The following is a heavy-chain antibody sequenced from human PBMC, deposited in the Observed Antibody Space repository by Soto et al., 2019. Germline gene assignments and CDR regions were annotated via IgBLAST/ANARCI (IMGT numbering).Heavy chain of an antibody. Sequence: SETLSLTCTVSGASIRSTDYYWSWVRHAPGKGLEWIGYVYYTGSTYYNPSLMSRLTISVDTSKNQFSLKLTSVTAAETAVYYCVRTAREGAVAPHWFDRWGQGTKITFYS. CDR2: VYYTGST. CDR3: VRTAREGAVAPHWFDR. CDR1: GASIRSTDYY. J-gene: IGHJ5*02. V-gene: IGHV4-30-4*01. D-gene: IGHD2-21*02.